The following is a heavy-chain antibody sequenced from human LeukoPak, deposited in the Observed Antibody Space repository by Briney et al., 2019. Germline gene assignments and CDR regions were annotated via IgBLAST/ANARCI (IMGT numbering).Heavy chain of an antibody. J-gene: IGHJ4*02. CDR1: GYSFRDYY. CDR2: INPNGGST. D-gene: IGHD6-19*01. CDR3: ARRGRAVAGYFDC. Sequence: ASVKVSCKASGYSFRDYYMQWVRQAPGQGPGWVGIINPNGGSTSYAQKFQGRVTMTRDMSTSTVYMELSSLRSEDTAVYYCARRGRAVAGYFDCWGQGTLVTVSS. V-gene: IGHV1-46*01.